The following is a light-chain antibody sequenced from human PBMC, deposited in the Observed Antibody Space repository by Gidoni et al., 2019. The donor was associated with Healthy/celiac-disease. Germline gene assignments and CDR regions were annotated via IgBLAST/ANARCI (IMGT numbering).Light chain of an antibody. V-gene: IGKV1-33*01. CDR2: DAS. CDR1: QDISNY. J-gene: IGKJ3*01. Sequence: DIQMTQSPSSLSASVGDRVTITCRASQDISNYLHWYQQKPGKAPKLLIYDASNLETGGPSRFSGSRSGTEFTFTISSMQPEDIATYYCQQYGNSSILTFGHGTKVDIK. CDR3: QQYGNSSILT.